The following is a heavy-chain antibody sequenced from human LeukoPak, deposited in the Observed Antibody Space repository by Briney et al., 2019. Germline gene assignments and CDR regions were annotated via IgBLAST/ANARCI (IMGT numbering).Heavy chain of an antibody. CDR2: INPNSGGT. CDR1: GYTFTGYF. D-gene: IGHD2-21*02. J-gene: IGHJ4*02. CDR3: ARDGTAMSEALFSY. Sequence: ASVKVSCKASGYTFTGYFMHWVRQAPGQGLEWMGWINPNSGGTNYAQKFQGRVTMTRDTSISTAYMELSRLRPDDTAVYYCARDGTAMSEALFSYWVQGTLAIVSS. V-gene: IGHV1-2*02.